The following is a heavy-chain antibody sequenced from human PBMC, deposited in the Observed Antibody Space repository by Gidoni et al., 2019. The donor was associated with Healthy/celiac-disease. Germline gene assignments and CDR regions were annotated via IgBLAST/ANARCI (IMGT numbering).Heavy chain of an antibody. CDR3: AREGWIFENWFDP. J-gene: IGHJ5*02. Sequence: QVQLQESGPGLVKPSQTLSLTCTVSGGSISSGSYYWSWIRQPAGKGLEWIGRIYTSGSTNYNPSLKSRVTMSVDTSKNQFSLKLSSVTAADTAVYYCAREGWIFENWFDPWGQGTLVTVSS. CDR2: IYTSGST. CDR1: GGSISSGSYY. V-gene: IGHV4-61*02. D-gene: IGHD2-2*03.